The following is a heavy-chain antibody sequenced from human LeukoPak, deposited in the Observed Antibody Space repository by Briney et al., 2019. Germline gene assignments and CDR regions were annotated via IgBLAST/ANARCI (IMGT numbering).Heavy chain of an antibody. V-gene: IGHV3-23*01. J-gene: IGHJ6*02. CDR3: ARVRYGELDV. Sequence: GGSLRLSCAASGFTLSSYAMSWVRQAPGKGLEWVSPMRGSGGSTYYADSAKGRFTISRDDSKNTLYLQMNSLRAEDTAVYYCARVRYGELDVWGQGTTVTVSS. CDR2: MRGSGGST. CDR1: GFTLSSYA. D-gene: IGHD4-17*01.